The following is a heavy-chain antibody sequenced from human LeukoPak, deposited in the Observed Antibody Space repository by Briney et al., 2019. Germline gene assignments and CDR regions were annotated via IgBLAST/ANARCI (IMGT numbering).Heavy chain of an antibody. J-gene: IGHJ4*02. CDR1: GFTVSSNY. V-gene: IGHV3-66*01. D-gene: IGHD3-22*01. CDR2: LYSGGST. CDR3: ARDKDGSSGYYYDY. Sequence: PGGSLRLSCAASGFTVSSNYMSWVRQAPGKGLEWVSALYSGGSTYYEDSVKGRFTISRDNSKNTLHLQMNSLRAEDTALYYCARDKDGSSGYYYDYWGQGTLVTVSS.